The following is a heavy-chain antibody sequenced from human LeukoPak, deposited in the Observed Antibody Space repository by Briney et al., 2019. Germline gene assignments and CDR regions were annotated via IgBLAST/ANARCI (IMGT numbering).Heavy chain of an antibody. CDR3: ARDGLGYGAFDI. CDR1: GFTVSSNY. J-gene: IGHJ3*02. D-gene: IGHD6-13*01. CDR2: VYTGGST. Sequence: PGWSLRLSCAASGFTVSSNYMSWVRQAPGRGLEWVSVVYTGGSTYYADSVKGRFTISRDNSKNTLYLQMNSLRAEDTAVYYCARDGLGYGAFDIWGQGTMVTVSS. V-gene: IGHV3-53*05.